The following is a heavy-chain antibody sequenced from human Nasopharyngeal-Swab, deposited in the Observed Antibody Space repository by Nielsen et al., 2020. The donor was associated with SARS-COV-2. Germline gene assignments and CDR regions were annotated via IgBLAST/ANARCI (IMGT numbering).Heavy chain of an antibody. J-gene: IGHJ4*02. V-gene: IGHV3-7*02. CDR1: GFTFSTYW. Sequence: GGSLRLSCAASGFTFSTYWMSWVRQAPGKRLAWVASIKYDGSEQYYMDSVKGRFTISRDNAENSLYLQMNSLRVEDTAVYYCVKHQGSSSDQWGQGTLVTVSS. CDR3: VKHQGSSSDQ. CDR2: IKYDGSEQ.